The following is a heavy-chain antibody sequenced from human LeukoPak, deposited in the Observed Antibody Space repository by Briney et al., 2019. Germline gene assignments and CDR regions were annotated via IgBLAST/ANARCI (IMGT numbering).Heavy chain of an antibody. J-gene: IGHJ4*02. CDR1: VFSLTNNY. CDR3: AREGAVALKYFDI. CDR2: MRPTDAYT. V-gene: IGHV1-46*01. Sequence: ASVKVSCKASVFSLTNNYMHWVRLGPGQGLEWMGYMRPTDAYTGFAPKFQGRVTVTRDTSTNTVCMELSSLRSDDTAVYYCAREGAVALKYFDIWGQGTLVTVSS. D-gene: IGHD6-19*01.